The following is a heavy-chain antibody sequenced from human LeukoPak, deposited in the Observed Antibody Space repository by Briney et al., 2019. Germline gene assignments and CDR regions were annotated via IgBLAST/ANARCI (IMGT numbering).Heavy chain of an antibody. CDR2: MYYSGST. J-gene: IGHJ4*02. CDR3: AGPRSLGDFDY. Sequence: SETLSLTCTVSGGSISSSSYYWGWIRQPPGKGLEWIVSMYYSGSTYYNPSLKSRVTTSVDTSKNQFSLKLSSVTAADTAVYYCAGPRSLGDFDYWGQGTLVTVSS. V-gene: IGHV4-39*01. CDR1: GGSISSSSYY.